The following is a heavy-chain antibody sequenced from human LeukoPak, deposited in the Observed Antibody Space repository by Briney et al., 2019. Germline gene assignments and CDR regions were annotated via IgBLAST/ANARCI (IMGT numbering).Heavy chain of an antibody. V-gene: IGHV3-21*01. J-gene: IGHJ6*04. CDR2: ISSGSSYI. CDR3: ARFRGSGLDV. Sequence: GGSLRLSCAASGFTFSSYSMNWVRQAPGKGLEWVSSISSGSSYIYYADSVKGRFTISRDNAKNSLYLQMNSLRAEDTAVYYCARFRGSGLDVWGKGTTVTVSS. CDR1: GFTFSSYS. D-gene: IGHD3-10*01.